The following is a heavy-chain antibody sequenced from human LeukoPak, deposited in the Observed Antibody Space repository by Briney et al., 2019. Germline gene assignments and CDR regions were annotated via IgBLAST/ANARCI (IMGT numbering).Heavy chain of an antibody. V-gene: IGHV3-23*01. Sequence: PGGSLRLSCAASGFTFSSYAMSWVRQAPGKGLEWVSAISGSGGSTYYADSVKGRFTISKDNSKNTLYLQMNSLRAEDTAVYYCAKDADIVVVPAVPIDYWGQGTLVTVSS. D-gene: IGHD2-2*01. CDR3: AKDADIVVVPAVPIDY. J-gene: IGHJ4*02. CDR2: ISGSGGST. CDR1: GFTFSSYA.